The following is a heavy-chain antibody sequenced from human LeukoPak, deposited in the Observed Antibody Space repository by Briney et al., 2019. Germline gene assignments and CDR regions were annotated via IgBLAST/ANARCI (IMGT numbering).Heavy chain of an antibody. Sequence: GGSLRLSCAASGFTFSSYSMNWVRKAPGKGLEWVSSISSSSSYIYYADSVKGRFTISRDNAKNSLYLQMNSLRAEDTAVYYCARVGVAVAGTGVDYWGQGTLVTVSS. J-gene: IGHJ4*02. CDR2: ISSSSSYI. D-gene: IGHD6-19*01. CDR3: ARVGVAVAGTGVDY. CDR1: GFTFSSYS. V-gene: IGHV3-21*01.